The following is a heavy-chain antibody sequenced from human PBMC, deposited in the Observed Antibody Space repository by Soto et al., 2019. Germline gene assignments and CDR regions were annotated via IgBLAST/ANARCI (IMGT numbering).Heavy chain of an antibody. V-gene: IGHV3-30*18. D-gene: IGHD3-3*01. CDR2: ISYDGSNK. J-gene: IGHJ6*02. CDR3: AKDSGFWSGYYLYYYYYGMGV. Sequence: PGGSLRLSCAASGFTFSSYGMHWVRQAPGKGLEWVAVISYDGSNKYYADSVKGRFTISRDNSKNTLYLQMNSLRAEDTAVYYCAKDSGFWSGYYLYYYYYGMGVWGQGTTVTVSS. CDR1: GFTFSSYG.